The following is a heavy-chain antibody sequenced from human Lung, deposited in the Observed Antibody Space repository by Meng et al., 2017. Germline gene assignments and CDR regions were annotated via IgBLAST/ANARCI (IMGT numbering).Heavy chain of an antibody. CDR1: GFTFNTYA. CDR2: MSFDGAQI. V-gene: IGHV3-30*01. J-gene: IGHJ2*01. Sequence: QVGLGEAGGGVVQPGGSLRLSCAASGFTFNTYAMHWVRQAPGKGLEWVSLMSFDGAQIYYSDSVRGRFTISRDNSKNTLDLQMNSLRAEDTAVYYCARDKPPNDVWGRGTLVTVSS. CDR3: ARDKPPNDV.